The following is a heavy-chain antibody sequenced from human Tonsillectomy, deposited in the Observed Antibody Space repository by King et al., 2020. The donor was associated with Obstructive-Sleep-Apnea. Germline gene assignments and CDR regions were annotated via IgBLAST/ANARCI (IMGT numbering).Heavy chain of an antibody. CDR2: INPYRGGS. Sequence: QLVQSGAEVKKPGASVKVSCKASGYTFTDYYIHWVRQAPGQGLEWVGWINPYRGGSNYAQNFQGTGTMTRDTSLTTAYLELSRLRSDDTAVYYCSAVAIATATYCFDYWGQGTLVTVSS. CDR1: GYTFTDYY. J-gene: IGHJ4*02. CDR3: SAVAIATATYCFDY. V-gene: IGHV1-2*02. D-gene: IGHD6-19*01.